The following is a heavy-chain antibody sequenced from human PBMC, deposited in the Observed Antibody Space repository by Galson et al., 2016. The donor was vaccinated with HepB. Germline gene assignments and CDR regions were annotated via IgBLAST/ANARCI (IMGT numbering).Heavy chain of an antibody. V-gene: IGHV1-18*04. D-gene: IGHD2-8*01. J-gene: IGHJ6*02. CDR1: GYTYPNYG. CDR2: ITTESGNT. CDR3: ASIVPASYFYYGLDV. Sequence: SVKVSCKAAGYTYPNYGLSWVRQAPGQGLEWMGWITTESGNTNYAQKFQGRVTMTTDTSTRTAYMELRSLRSDDTAVYYCASIVPASYFYYGLDVWGQGTTVTVSS.